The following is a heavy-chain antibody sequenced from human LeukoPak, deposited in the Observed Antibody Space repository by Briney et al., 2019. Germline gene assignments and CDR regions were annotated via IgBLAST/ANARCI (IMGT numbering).Heavy chain of an antibody. CDR1: GGSVTSASHD. J-gene: IGHJ4*02. Sequence: SETLSLTCTVSGGSVTSASHDWAWIRQPPGKGLEWIGSIHYSGSTYYSPSLKSRLTISGDTSKSQFSLKLTFVTAADTAVYYCTRHHDYGDKIDYWGQGTLVTVSS. CDR2: IHYSGST. CDR3: TRHHDYGDKIDY. V-gene: IGHV4-39*01. D-gene: IGHD4-23*01.